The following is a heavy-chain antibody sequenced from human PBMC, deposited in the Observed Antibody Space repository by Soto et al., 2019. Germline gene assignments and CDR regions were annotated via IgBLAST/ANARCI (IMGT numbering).Heavy chain of an antibody. CDR2: IDPSDSYT. CDR1: GYSFTTYW. Sequence: GESLKISCMGSGYSFTTYWISWVRQMPGKGLEWMGRIDPSDSYTNYSPSFQGHVTISADKSISTAYLQWSSLKASDTAMYYCARHIIAAAGIGAFDIWGQGTMVTVSS. D-gene: IGHD6-13*01. J-gene: IGHJ3*02. CDR3: ARHIIAAAGIGAFDI. V-gene: IGHV5-10-1*01.